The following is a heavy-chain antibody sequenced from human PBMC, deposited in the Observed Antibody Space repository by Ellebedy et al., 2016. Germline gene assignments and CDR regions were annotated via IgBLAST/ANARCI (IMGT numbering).Heavy chain of an antibody. CDR2: MNPNSGNT. Sequence: ASVKVSCXASGYTFTSYDINWVRQATGQGLEWMGWMNPNSGNTGYAQKFQGRVTMTRNTSISTAYMELSSLRSEDTAVYYCARADGYSYGYPRFDYWGQGTLVTVSS. CDR3: ARADGYSYGYPRFDY. V-gene: IGHV1-8*01. J-gene: IGHJ4*02. CDR1: GYTFTSYD. D-gene: IGHD5-18*01.